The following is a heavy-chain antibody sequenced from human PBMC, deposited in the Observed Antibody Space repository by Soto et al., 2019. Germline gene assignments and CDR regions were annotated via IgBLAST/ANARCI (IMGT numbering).Heavy chain of an antibody. CDR2: ISGSGGST. Sequence: GGSLRLSCAASGFTFSSYAMSWVRQAPGKGLEWVSAISGSGGSTYYADSVKGRFTISRDNSKNTLYLQMNSLRAEDTAVYYCAKDPGVPGLRYYYYYYGMDVWGQGTTVTVSS. J-gene: IGHJ6*02. CDR3: AKDPGVPGLRYYYYYYGMDV. D-gene: IGHD1-1*01. CDR1: GFTFSSYA. V-gene: IGHV3-23*01.